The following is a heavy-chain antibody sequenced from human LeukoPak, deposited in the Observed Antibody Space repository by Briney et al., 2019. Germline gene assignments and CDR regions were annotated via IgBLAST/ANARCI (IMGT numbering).Heavy chain of an antibody. CDR2: IYYSGST. Sequence: PSETLSLTCTVSGGSISSYYWSWIRQPPGKGLEWIGYIYYSGSTNYNPSLKSRVTISVDTSKNQFSLKLSSVTAADTAVYYCARVPGSSWYNAFYNWFDPWGQGTLVTVSS. CDR3: ARVPGSSWYNAFYNWFDP. V-gene: IGHV4-59*01. CDR1: GGSISSYY. D-gene: IGHD6-13*01. J-gene: IGHJ5*02.